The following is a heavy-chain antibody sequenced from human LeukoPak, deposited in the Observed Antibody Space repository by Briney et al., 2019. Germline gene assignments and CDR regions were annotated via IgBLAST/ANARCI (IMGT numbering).Heavy chain of an antibody. D-gene: IGHD7-27*01. CDR3: ARQPGTPPAFDI. V-gene: IGHV1-69*13. J-gene: IGHJ3*02. CDR2: IIPIFGTA. CDR1: GGTFSSYA. Sequence: ASVKVSCKASGGTFSSYAISWVRQAPGQGLEWMGGIIPIFGTANYAQKFQGRVTITADESTSTAYMELSSLRSEATAVYYCARQPGTPPAFDIWGQGTMVTVSS.